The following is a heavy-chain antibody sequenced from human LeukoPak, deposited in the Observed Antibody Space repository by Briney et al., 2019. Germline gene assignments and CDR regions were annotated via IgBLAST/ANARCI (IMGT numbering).Heavy chain of an antibody. CDR1: GFTFSNAW. D-gene: IGHD3-9*01. CDR3: TTKVLRYFDWLPPDDY. V-gene: IGHV3-15*01. J-gene: IGHJ4*02. Sequence: GGSLRLSCAASGFTFSNAWMSWVRQAPGKGLEWVGRIKSKTDVWTTDYAARVKGRFTISRDDSKNTLYLQMNSLKTEDTAVYYCTTKVLRYFDWLPPDDYWGQGTLVTVSS. CDR2: IKSKTDVWTT.